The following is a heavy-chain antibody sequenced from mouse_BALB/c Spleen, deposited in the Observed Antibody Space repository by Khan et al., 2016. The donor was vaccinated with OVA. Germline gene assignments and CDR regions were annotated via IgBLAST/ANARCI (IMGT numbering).Heavy chain of an antibody. CDR1: GYTFTSYW. CDR2: TKPTNGRT. V-gene: IGHV1S81*02. D-gene: IGHD1-1*01. CDR3: ARIKKIVATYFDY. Sequence: QVQLKQSGAELVKAGASVKMSCKASGYTFTSYWMHWVKQRLGQGLEWFAETKPTNGRTYYNEKFKSKATLTVDKSSSTAYMLLSGPTFEDSAVYYCARIKKIVATYFDYWGQGTTLTVSS. J-gene: IGHJ2*01.